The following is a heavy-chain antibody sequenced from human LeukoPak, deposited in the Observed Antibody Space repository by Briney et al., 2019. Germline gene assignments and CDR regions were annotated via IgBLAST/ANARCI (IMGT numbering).Heavy chain of an antibody. Sequence: GGSLRLSCAASGFTFSSYGMHWVRQAPGKGLEWVAVISYDGSNKYYADSVKGRLTISRDNSKNTLYLQMNSLRAEDTAVYYCAKVGSSRGFVVVPARNPYYYGMDVWGQGTTVTVSS. J-gene: IGHJ6*02. CDR1: GFTFSSYG. CDR2: ISYDGSNK. D-gene: IGHD2-2*01. V-gene: IGHV3-30*18. CDR3: AKVGSSRGFVVVPARNPYYYGMDV.